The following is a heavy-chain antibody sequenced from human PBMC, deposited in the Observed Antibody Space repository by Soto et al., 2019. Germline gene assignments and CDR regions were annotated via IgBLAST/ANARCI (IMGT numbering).Heavy chain of an antibody. CDR1: GFTFNNYG. D-gene: IGHD3-16*01. J-gene: IGHJ4*02. Sequence: QVQVVESGGGVVQPGTSLRLSCAASGFTFNNYGMHWVRQAPGKVLEWVAVIWYDASHKYYEDSVKGRFTISRDNSKNTLYLQMMSLRGEDTAVYYCARDKTFGGTIGSAFDSWGQGALVTVSS. V-gene: IGHV3-33*01. CDR2: IWYDASHK. CDR3: ARDKTFGGTIGSAFDS.